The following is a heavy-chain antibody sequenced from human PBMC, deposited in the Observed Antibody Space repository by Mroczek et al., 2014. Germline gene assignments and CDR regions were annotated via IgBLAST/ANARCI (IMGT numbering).Heavy chain of an antibody. CDR3: ARGGWSWNSESYFDY. CDR1: GFTFSSYG. CDR2: IWYDGSNK. Sequence: QVQLVESGGGVVQPGRSLRLSCAASGFTFSSYGMHWVRQAPGKGLEWVAVIWYDGSNKYYADSVKGRFTISRDNSKNTLYLQMNSLRAEDTAVYYCARGGWSWNSESYFDYWGQGTLVTVSS. V-gene: IGHV3-33*01. J-gene: IGHJ4*02. D-gene: IGHD1-7*01.